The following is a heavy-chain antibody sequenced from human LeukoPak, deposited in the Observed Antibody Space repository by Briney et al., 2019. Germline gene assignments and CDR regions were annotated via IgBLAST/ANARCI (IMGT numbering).Heavy chain of an antibody. V-gene: IGHV3-21*01. Sequence: GGSLRLSCAASRFTFSNYSMNWVRQAPGKGLEWVPSISRGSGHIYYADSVKGRFTISRDNSKNTLHLQMNSLRAEDTAVYHCAKDLPAAYFDYWGQGTLVTVSS. J-gene: IGHJ4*02. D-gene: IGHD2-2*01. CDR2: ISRGSGHI. CDR1: RFTFSNYS. CDR3: AKDLPAAYFDY.